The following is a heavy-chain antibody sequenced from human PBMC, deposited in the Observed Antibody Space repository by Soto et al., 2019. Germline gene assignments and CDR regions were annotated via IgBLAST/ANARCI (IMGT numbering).Heavy chain of an antibody. CDR3: AKGYGMDV. CDR1: GFTFSSYA. CDR2: ISGSGGST. V-gene: IGHV3-23*01. J-gene: IGHJ6*02. Sequence: EVQVLESGGGLVQPGGSLRLSCAASGFTFSSYAMSWVRQAPGKGLEWGSAISGSGGSTYYADTVKGRFTISRDNTKNTLYLKMSSQRAEDAAVYYCAKGYGMDVWGQGTTVTVSS.